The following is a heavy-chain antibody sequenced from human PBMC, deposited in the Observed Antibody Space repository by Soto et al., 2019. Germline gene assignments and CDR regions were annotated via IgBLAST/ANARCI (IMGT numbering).Heavy chain of an antibody. D-gene: IGHD6-19*01. Sequence: GGSLRLSCAASGFTFSSYAMHWVRQAPGKGLEWVAVISYDGSNKYYADSVKGRFTISRDKSKNTLYLQMNSLRAEDTAVYYCARDPLFGSGGYFDYWGQGTLVTVSS. V-gene: IGHV3-30-3*01. CDR2: ISYDGSNK. J-gene: IGHJ4*02. CDR3: ARDPLFGSGGYFDY. CDR1: GFTFSSYA.